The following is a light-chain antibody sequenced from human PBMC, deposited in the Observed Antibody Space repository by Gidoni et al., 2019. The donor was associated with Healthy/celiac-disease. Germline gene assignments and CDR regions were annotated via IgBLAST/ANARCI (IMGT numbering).Light chain of an antibody. V-gene: IGKV3-11*01. CDR3: QQRSNWPPVT. J-gene: IGKJ4*01. CDR1: QSVSSY. Sequence: DIVLTHSPATLSLSPGETATLSCRASQSVSSYLAWYQQKPGQAPSLLIYDASNRATGIPARFSGSGSGTDFTLTISSLESEDFAVYYCQQRSNWPPVTFGGGTKVEIK. CDR2: DAS.